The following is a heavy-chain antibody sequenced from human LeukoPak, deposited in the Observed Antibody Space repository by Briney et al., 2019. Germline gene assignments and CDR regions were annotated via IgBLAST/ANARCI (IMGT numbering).Heavy chain of an antibody. CDR1: GGSISSSKW. CDR2: IYHSGST. D-gene: IGHD2-21*02. CDR3: AGAHCGGDCYSGRAFDI. J-gene: IGHJ3*02. V-gene: IGHV4-4*02. Sequence: TSGTLSLTCAVSGGSISSSKWWTWVRQPPGKGLEWIGEIYHSGSTNYKPSLKSRVTISVDKSKNQFSLKLSSVTAADTAVYYCAGAHCGGDCYSGRAFDIWGQGTMVTVSS.